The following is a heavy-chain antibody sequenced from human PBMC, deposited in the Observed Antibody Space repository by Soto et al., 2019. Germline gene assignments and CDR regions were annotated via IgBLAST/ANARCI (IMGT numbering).Heavy chain of an antibody. CDR2: IYYSGST. V-gene: IGHV4-59*01. D-gene: IGHD3-22*01. Sequence: PSETLSLTCTVSGGSISGYYWSWIRQTPGKGLEWIGYIYYSGSTDYNPSLKSRVTISVDSSKNQFSLKLTSVTAADTAVYYCARRGADRCGYYPFCGQGTM. CDR3: ARRGADRCGYYPF. CDR1: GGSISGYY. J-gene: IGHJ4*02.